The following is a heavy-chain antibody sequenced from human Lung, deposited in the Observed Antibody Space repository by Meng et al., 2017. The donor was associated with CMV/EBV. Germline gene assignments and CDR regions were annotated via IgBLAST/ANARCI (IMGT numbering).Heavy chain of an antibody. Sequence: SXTLSLXCTVSGGSTSSDDYYWGWIRQPPGKGLEWIGSISYSGNTYYNLSLKSRVTISLDTSKNQFSLNLKSLTAADTAVYYCARDRWYYGSGNYYPFDFWXQGTLVTVSS. D-gene: IGHD3-10*01. V-gene: IGHV4-39*07. J-gene: IGHJ4*02. CDR2: ISYSGNT. CDR3: ARDRWYYGSGNYYPFDF. CDR1: GGSTSSDDYY.